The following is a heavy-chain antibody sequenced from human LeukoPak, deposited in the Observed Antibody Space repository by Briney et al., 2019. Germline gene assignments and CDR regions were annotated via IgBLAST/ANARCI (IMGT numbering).Heavy chain of an antibody. D-gene: IGHD6-19*01. J-gene: IGHJ5*02. Sequence: GGSLRLSCAASGFIFSTYGMHWVRQAPGKGLEWVAFIRYDGSNKYYADSVQGRFTISRDNSKNTLYLQMNSLRPEDTAVYYCAKVGGSVAGIPENWFDPWGQGTLVTVSS. CDR3: AKVGGSVAGIPENWFDP. V-gene: IGHV3-30*02. CDR1: GFIFSTYG. CDR2: IRYDGSNK.